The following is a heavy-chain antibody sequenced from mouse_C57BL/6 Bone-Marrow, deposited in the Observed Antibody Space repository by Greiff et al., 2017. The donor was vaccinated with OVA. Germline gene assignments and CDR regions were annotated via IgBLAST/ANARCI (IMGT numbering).Heavy chain of an antibody. D-gene: IGHD1-1*01. Sequence: QVQLQQPGAELVKPGASVKLSCKASGYTFTSYWMHWVKQRPGQGLEWIGIIHPNSGSTNYNEKFKSKATLTVDKSSSTAYMQLSSLTSEDSAVYYCARPPYDDGSSGWYFDVWGTGTTVTVSS. CDR3: ARPPYDDGSSGWYFDV. CDR1: GYTFTSYW. CDR2: IHPNSGST. J-gene: IGHJ1*03. V-gene: IGHV1-64*01.